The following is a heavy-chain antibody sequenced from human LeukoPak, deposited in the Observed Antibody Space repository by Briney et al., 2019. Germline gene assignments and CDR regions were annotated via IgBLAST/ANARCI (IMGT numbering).Heavy chain of an antibody. CDR2: ISSSSTI. Sequence: PGGSLRLSCAASGFTFNTYSINWVRQAPGKGLEWISYISSSSTIYYADSVKGRFTVSRDNAKNTLYLQMNSLRAEDTAVYYCARIVGAYGFDYWGQGSLVTVSS. CDR1: GFTFNTYS. V-gene: IGHV3-48*04. J-gene: IGHJ4*02. CDR3: ARIVGAYGFDY. D-gene: IGHD1-26*01.